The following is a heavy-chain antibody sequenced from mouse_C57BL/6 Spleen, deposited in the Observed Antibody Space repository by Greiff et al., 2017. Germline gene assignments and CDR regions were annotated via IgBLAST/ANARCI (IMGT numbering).Heavy chain of an antibody. CDR3: AKEIYYGTLDY. CDR2: IDPSDSYT. CDR1: GYTFTSSW. V-gene: IGHV1-59*01. Sequence: VQLQQPGAELVRPGTSVKLSCKASGYTFTSSWMHWVKQRPGQGLEWIGVIDPSDSYTNYNPKFKGKATITVDTASSTAYMQLSNLTSEDSAVYYCAKEIYYGTLDYWGQGTTLTVSS. D-gene: IGHD1-1*01. J-gene: IGHJ2*01.